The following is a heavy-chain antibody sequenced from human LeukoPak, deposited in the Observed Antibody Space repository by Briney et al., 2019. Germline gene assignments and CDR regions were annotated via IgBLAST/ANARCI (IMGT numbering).Heavy chain of an antibody. V-gene: IGHV4-34*01. CDR2: INHSGST. Sequence: PSETLSLTCAVYGGSFSGYYWSWIRQPPGKGLEWIGEINHSGSTNYNPSLKSRVTISLDTSKNQFSLKLSSVTAADTAVYYCARPIVVVPLRAFDIWGQGTMVTVSS. J-gene: IGHJ3*02. D-gene: IGHD2-21*01. CDR3: ARPIVVVPLRAFDI. CDR1: GGSFSGYY.